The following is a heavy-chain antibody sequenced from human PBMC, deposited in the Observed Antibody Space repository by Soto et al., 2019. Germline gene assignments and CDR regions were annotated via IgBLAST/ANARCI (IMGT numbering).Heavy chain of an antibody. J-gene: IGHJ6*02. CDR2: INPNTGGT. D-gene: IGHD1-7*01. CDR1: GYIFTDYY. CDR3: ARYNWNSSSYYYYYYGMDV. Sequence: AAVKVSCKASGYIFTDYYMTWVRQAPGQGXEWMGWINPNTGGTKSAQKFQGRVTMSRDTSISTAYMELSRLTSDDTAVYYCARYNWNSSSYYYYYYGMDVWGQGTTVTVSS. V-gene: IGHV1-2*02.